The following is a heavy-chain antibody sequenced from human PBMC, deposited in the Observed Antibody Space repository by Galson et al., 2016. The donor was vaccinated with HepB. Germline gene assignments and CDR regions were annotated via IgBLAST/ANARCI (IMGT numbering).Heavy chain of an antibody. D-gene: IGHD3-10*01. CDR1: GFKFSTYG. Sequence: SLRLSCAASGFKFSTYGMHWVRQAPGKGLEWVGRIQSNTYGGTTDYVAPVKGRFTISRDDSKNTLYLQMNSLKTEDTAVYYCIATYYGSASYPPWGQGTTVTVSS. V-gene: IGHV3-15*01. J-gene: IGHJ6*02. CDR2: IQSNTYGGTT. CDR3: IATYYGSASYPP.